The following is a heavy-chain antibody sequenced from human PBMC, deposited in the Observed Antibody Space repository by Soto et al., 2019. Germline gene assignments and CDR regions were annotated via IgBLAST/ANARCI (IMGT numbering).Heavy chain of an antibody. V-gene: IGHV1-69*01. CDR2: IIPIFGTA. J-gene: IGHJ6*02. Sequence: QVQLVQSGAEVKKPGSSVKVSCKASGGTFSSYAISWVRQAPGQGLEWMGGIIPIFGTANYAQKFQGRVTITADESTSTAYMDLSSLRSEDTAVYYCARKPYYDFWSGYYGMDVWGQGTTVTVSS. CDR3: ARKPYYDFWSGYYGMDV. D-gene: IGHD3-3*01. CDR1: GGTFSSYA.